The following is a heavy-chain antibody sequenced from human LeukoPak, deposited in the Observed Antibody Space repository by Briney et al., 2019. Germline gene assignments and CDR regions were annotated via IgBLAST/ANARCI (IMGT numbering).Heavy chain of an antibody. CDR1: GFIVSSNY. CDR2: IYSDGST. CDR3: AKAHRKDTAMVTVDY. V-gene: IGHV3-53*01. J-gene: IGHJ4*02. D-gene: IGHD5-18*01. Sequence: GGSLRLSCAASGFIVSSNYMSWVRQAPGEGLEWVSVIYSDGSTYYADSVKGRFTISRDNSKNTLYLQMNSLRAEDTAVYYCAKAHRKDTAMVTVDYWGQGTLVTVSS.